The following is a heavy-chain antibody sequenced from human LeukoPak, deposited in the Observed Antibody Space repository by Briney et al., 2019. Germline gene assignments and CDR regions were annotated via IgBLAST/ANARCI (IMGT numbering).Heavy chain of an antibody. CDR2: ISYDGSNK. V-gene: IGHV3-30-3*01. J-gene: IGHJ4*02. Sequence: PGRTLRLSCAASGFTFSSYAMHWVRQAPGKGLEWVAVISYDGSNKYYADSVKGRFTISRDNSKNSLYLQMNSLRAEDTAVYYCVRGLYGLEYWGQGTLVTVSS. D-gene: IGHD2/OR15-2a*01. CDR1: GFTFSSYA. CDR3: VRGLYGLEY.